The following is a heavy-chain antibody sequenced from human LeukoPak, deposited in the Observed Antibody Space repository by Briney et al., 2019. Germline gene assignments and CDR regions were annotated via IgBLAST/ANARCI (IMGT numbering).Heavy chain of an antibody. CDR2: IIPIFGTA. V-gene: IGHV1-69*06. D-gene: IGHD5-18*01. CDR1: GGTFSSYA. J-gene: IGHJ4*02. CDR3: ARTPIRARGYSYGSLVTYYFDY. Sequence: SVKVSCKASGGTFSSYAISWVRQAPGRGLEWMGGIIPIFGTANYAQKFQGRVTITADKSTSTAYMELSSLRSEDTAVYYCARTPIRARGYSYGSLVTYYFDYWGQGTLVTVSS.